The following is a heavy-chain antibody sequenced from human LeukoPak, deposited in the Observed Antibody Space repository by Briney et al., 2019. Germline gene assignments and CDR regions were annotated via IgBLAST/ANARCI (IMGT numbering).Heavy chain of an antibody. CDR1: GFSFSDYY. Sequence: GGSLRLSCAASGFSFSDYYMNGIRQAPGKGLEWVSYSSSSGSSTYYADSVKGRFTISRDYAKNALFLQMNSLRAEDTAVYYCTAAPNTTPGSLGHWGQGTLVTVSS. CDR3: TAAPNTTPGSLGH. D-gene: IGHD6-25*01. J-gene: IGHJ4*02. CDR2: SSSSGSST. V-gene: IGHV3-11*01.